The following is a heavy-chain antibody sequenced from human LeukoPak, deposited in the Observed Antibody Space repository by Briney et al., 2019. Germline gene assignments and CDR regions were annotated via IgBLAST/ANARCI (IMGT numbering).Heavy chain of an antibody. CDR2: IYSGGST. Sequence: GGSLRLSCAASGFTVSSNYMSWVRQAPGKGLEWVSVIYSGGSTYYADSVKGRFTISRDNSKNTLYLQMNSLRAEDTAVYYCAKESGRHGIGIFAYFQYWGQGTLATVSS. CDR3: AKESGRHGIGIFAYFQY. CDR1: GFTVSSNY. J-gene: IGHJ4*02. D-gene: IGHD1-26*01. V-gene: IGHV3-66*01.